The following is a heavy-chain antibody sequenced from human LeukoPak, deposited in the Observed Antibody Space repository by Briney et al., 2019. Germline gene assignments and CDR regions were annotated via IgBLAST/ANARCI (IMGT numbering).Heavy chain of an antibody. V-gene: IGHV3-23*01. CDR2: LSGSGGST. D-gene: IGHD3-22*01. CDR1: GFTLSSYS. CDR3: AKRGVVIRVILVGFHKEAYYFDS. J-gene: IGHJ4*02. Sequence: PGGSLSLSCAASGFTLSSYSMTWVRQAPGKGLEWVAGLSGSGGSTNYADSVKGRFTISRDNAKNTLYLQMNSLRAEDTAVYFCAKRGVVIRVILVGFHKEAYYFDSWGQGVLVTVSS.